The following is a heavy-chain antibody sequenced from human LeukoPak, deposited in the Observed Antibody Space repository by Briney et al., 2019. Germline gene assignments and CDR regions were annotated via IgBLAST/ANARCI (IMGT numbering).Heavy chain of an antibody. CDR3: ARVRGKGHMVRAHAFDI. CDR2: ISYDGCNK. J-gene: IGHJ3*02. Sequence: GRSLRLSCAASGFTFTSYAMHWVRQAPGKGLEWVAVISYDGCNKYYADSVKGRFTISRDNSKNTLYLQMNSLRAEDTAVYYCARVRGKGHMVRAHAFDIWGQGTMVTVSS. D-gene: IGHD3-10*01. V-gene: IGHV3-30-3*01. CDR1: GFTFTSYA.